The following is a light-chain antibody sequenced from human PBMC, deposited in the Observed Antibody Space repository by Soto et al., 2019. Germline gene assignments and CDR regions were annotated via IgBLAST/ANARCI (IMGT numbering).Light chain of an antibody. V-gene: IGKV3-15*01. J-gene: IGKJ1*01. CDR1: ETISTN. CDR3: QQFNNWPRT. Sequence: IVLTQSPGSLSVSPGQKTTLFCRATETISTNLAWFQRKPGQPPRLLIYGSSTRATGVPDRFSGSGSGTEFTLIISSLQSEDFAVYYCQQFNNWPRTFGQGTEVDIK. CDR2: GSS.